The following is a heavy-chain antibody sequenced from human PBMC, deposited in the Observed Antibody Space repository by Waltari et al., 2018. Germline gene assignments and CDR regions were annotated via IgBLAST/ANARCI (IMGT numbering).Heavy chain of an antibody. V-gene: IGHV1-69*05. D-gene: IGHD6-19*01. CDR2: IIPIFGTA. CDR1: GGTLSSVA. J-gene: IGHJ6*03. Sequence: QVQLVQSGAEVKKPGSSVKVSCKASGGTLSSVAISWVPQAPGQGLEGMGGIIPIFGTANYAQKFQGRVTITTDESTSTAYMELSSLRSEDTAVYYCARNHYSSGWGLWYMDVWGKGTTVTVSS. CDR3: ARNHYSSGWGLWYMDV.